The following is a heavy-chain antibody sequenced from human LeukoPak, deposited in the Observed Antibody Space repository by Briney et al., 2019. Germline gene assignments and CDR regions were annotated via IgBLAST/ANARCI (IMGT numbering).Heavy chain of an antibody. V-gene: IGHV3-23*01. D-gene: IGHD3-10*01. J-gene: IGHJ4*02. CDR2: ISGSGGST. CDR3: AKAFGYYYGSGSYRGPFDY. Sequence: GSLRLSCAASGFTFSSYAMSWVRQAPGKGLEWVSAISGSGGSTYYADSVKGRFTISRDNSKNTLYLQMNSLRAEDTAVYYCAKAFGYYYGSGSYRGPFDYWGQGTLVTVSS. CDR1: GFTFSSYA.